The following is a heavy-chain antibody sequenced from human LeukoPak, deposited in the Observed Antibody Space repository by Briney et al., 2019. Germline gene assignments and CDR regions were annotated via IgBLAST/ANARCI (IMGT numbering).Heavy chain of an antibody. CDR2: ISGSGGST. D-gene: IGHD2-15*01. J-gene: IGHJ4*02. CDR3: AKESAVVVAASGADY. Sequence: GGSLRLSCAASGFTFSSYAMSWVRQAPGKGLEWVSGISGSGGSTYYADSVKGRFTISRDNSKNTLYLQMNSPRAEDTAVYYCAKESAVVVAASGADYWGQGTLVTGSS. V-gene: IGHV3-23*01. CDR1: GFTFSSYA.